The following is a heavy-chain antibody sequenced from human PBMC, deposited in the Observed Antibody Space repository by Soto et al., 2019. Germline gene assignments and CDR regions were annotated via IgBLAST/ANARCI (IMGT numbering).Heavy chain of an antibody. CDR1: GFTFSSYA. CDR3: ARDLYVDIVATIATYYYGMDV. CDR2: ISYDGSNK. D-gene: IGHD5-12*01. V-gene: IGHV3-30-3*01. Sequence: GGSLRLSCAASGFTFSSYAMHWVRQAPGKGLEWVAVISYDGSNKYYADSVKGRFTISRDNSKNTLYLQMNSLRAEDTAVYYCARDLYVDIVATIATYYYGMDVWGQGTTVTVSS. J-gene: IGHJ6*02.